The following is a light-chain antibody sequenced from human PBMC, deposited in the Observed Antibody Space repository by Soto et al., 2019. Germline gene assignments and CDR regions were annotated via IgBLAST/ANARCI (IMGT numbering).Light chain of an antibody. Sequence: EIVLTQSPGTLSLSPGERATLSCRASQSVSSSYLAWYQQKPGQAPRLLIYDTSSRATGIPDRFSGSGSGTDFTLGISRLEPEDFAVYYCQQSGSSPSFGQGTKVELK. CDR3: QQSGSSPS. CDR2: DTS. CDR1: QSVSSSY. J-gene: IGKJ1*01. V-gene: IGKV3-20*01.